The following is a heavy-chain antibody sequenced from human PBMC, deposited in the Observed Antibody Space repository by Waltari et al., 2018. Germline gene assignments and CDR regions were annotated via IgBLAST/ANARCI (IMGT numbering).Heavy chain of an antibody. V-gene: IGHV3-11*01. CDR1: GFTFSDYY. D-gene: IGHD3-3*01. CDR3: ARDTAYYDFWSGYSPELDY. CDR2: ISSSGSTI. J-gene: IGHJ4*02. Sequence: QVQLVESGGGLVKPGGSLRLSCSASGFTFSDYYMSWIRQAPGKGLEWVSYISSSGSTIYYADSVKGRFTISRDNAKNSLYLQMNSLRAEDTAVYYCARDTAYYDFWSGYSPELDYWGQGTLVTVSS.